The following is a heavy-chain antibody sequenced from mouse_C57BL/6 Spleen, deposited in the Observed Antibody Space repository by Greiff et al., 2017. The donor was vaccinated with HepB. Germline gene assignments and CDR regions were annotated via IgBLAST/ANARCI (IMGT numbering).Heavy chain of an antibody. CDR2: INPYNGGT. V-gene: IGHV1-19*01. CDR1: GYTFTDYY. D-gene: IGHD2-2*01. Sequence: EVMLVESGPVLVKPGASVKMSCKASGYTFTDYYMNWVKQSHGKSLEWIGVINPYNGGTSYNQKFKGKATLTVDKSSSTAYMELNSLTSEDSAVYYCARKKRSTMVTSFDYWGQGTTLTVSS. J-gene: IGHJ2*01. CDR3: ARKKRSTMVTSFDY.